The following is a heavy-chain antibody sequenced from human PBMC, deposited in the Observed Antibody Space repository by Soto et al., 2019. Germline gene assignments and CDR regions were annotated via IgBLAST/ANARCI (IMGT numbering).Heavy chain of an antibody. CDR3: ARVDYGDYVGGYYYYYYGMDV. V-gene: IGHV4-61*01. CDR2: IYYSGST. J-gene: IGHJ6*02. D-gene: IGHD4-17*01. CDR1: GFSVSSGMYC. Sequence: SDTLSLTYPFSGFSVSSGMYCLRWIRQPPGKGLEWIGYIYYSGSTNYNPSLKSRVTISVDTSKNQFSLKLSSVTAADTAVYYCARVDYGDYVGGYYYYYYGMDVWGQGTTVTVSS.